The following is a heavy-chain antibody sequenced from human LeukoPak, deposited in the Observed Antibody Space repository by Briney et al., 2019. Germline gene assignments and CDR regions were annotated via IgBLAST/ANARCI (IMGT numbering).Heavy chain of an antibody. CDR1: GFTFDDYA. CDR3: AKDIQDIVVVPAAIGNAFDI. Sequence: GGSLRLSCAASGFTFDDYAMHWVRQASGKGLEWVSGISWNSGSIGYADSVKGRFTISRDNAKNSLYLQMNSLRAEDTALYYCAKDIQDIVVVPAAIGNAFDIWGQGTMVTVSS. J-gene: IGHJ3*02. D-gene: IGHD2-2*02. V-gene: IGHV3-9*01. CDR2: ISWNSGSI.